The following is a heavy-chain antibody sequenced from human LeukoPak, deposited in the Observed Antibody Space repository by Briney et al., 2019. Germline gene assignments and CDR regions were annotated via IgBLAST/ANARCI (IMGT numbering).Heavy chain of an antibody. CDR1: GFTFSDYY. D-gene: IGHD3-3*01. CDR2: ISSSGSTI. CDR3: ARVPYDFWSGSRRAYYFDY. V-gene: IGHV3-11*04. Sequence: KPGGSLRLSCAASGFTFSDYYMSWIRQAPGKGLEWVSYISSSGSTIYYADSVKGRFTISRDNAKNSLYLQMNSLRAEDTAVYYCARVPYDFWSGSRRAYYFDYWGRGTLVTVSS. J-gene: IGHJ4*02.